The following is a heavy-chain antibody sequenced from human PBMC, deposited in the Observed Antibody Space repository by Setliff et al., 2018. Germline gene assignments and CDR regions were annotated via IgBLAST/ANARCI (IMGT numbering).Heavy chain of an antibody. Sequence: PSETLSLTCAVYGGSFGGYCWSWIHQSPGRGLEWIGQISYSGSATYNPSLKSRVTISRDTSKNQFSLKLNSVTAADTAVFYCARGHSYESRNSFVFYSNGLDVWGQGTTVTVSS. CDR1: GGSFGGYC. D-gene: IGHD3-22*01. CDR2: ISYSGSA. V-gene: IGHV4-34*01. CDR3: ARGHSYESRNSFVFYSNGLDV. J-gene: IGHJ6*02.